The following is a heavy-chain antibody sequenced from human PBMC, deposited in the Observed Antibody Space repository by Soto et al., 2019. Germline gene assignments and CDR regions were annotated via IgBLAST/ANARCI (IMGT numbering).Heavy chain of an antibody. CDR1: GGSISSYY. D-gene: IGHD6-13*01. CDR2: IHTTDGT. V-gene: IGHV4-4*07. CDR3: ARALSSAAGLYFDF. J-gene: IGHJ4*02. Sequence: SETLSLTCTVSGGSISSYYWSWIRQPAGKGMEWIGRIHTTDGTNYNPSLKSRVTMSIDTSNNQFSLELSSLTAADTAVYYCARALSSAAGLYFDFWGQGTLVTVSS.